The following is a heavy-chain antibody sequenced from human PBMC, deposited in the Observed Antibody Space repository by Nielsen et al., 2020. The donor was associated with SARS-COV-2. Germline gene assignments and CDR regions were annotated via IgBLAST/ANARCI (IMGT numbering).Heavy chain of an antibody. CDR2: ISSSSSYT. CDR3: ATFNQKLWSYFDY. J-gene: IGHJ4*02. V-gene: IGHV3-11*03. D-gene: IGHD5-18*01. CDR1: GFTFSDYY. Sequence: GESLKISCAASGFTFSDYYMSWIRQAPGKGLEWVSYISSSSSYTNYADSVKGRFTISRDNAKNSLYLQMNSLRAEDTAVYYCATFNQKLWSYFDYWGQGTLVTVSS.